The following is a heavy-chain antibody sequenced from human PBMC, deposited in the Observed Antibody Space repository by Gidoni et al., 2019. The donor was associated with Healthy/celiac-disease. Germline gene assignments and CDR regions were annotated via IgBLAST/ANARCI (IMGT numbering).Heavy chain of an antibody. V-gene: IGHV3-30-3*01. Sequence: QVQLVESGGGVVRPGRSLRLACAASGFTLSSYAMHWVRQAPGKGLEWVAVISYDGSNKYYADSVKGRFTISRDNSKNTLYLQMNSLRAEDTAVYYCASPEGGYYPFDYWGQGTLVTVSS. CDR2: ISYDGSNK. CDR3: ASPEGGYYPFDY. CDR1: GFTLSSYA. J-gene: IGHJ4*02. D-gene: IGHD1-26*01.